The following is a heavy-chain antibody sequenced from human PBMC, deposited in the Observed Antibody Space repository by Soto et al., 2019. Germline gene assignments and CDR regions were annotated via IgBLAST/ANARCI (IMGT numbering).Heavy chain of an antibody. D-gene: IGHD3-9*01. CDR3: ARAPAGDILTGYLDY. V-gene: IGHV4-30-2*01. CDR1: GGSISSGGYS. J-gene: IGHJ4*02. CDR2: IYHSGST. Sequence: SETLSLTCAVSGGSISSGGYSWSWIRQPPGKGLEWIGYIYHSGSTYYNPSLKSRVTISVDRSKNQFSLKLSSVTAADTAVYYCARAPAGDILTGYLDYWGQGTLVTVSS.